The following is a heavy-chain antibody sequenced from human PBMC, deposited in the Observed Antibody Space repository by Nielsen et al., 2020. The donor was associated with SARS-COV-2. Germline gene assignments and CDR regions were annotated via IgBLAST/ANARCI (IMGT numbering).Heavy chain of an antibody. CDR2: ISYDGSNK. CDR3: ASVHIRGVIPNLPANRYYYYYGMDV. J-gene: IGHJ6*02. D-gene: IGHD3-10*01. V-gene: IGHV3-30*03. CDR1: GFTFSSYG. Sequence: SLKISCAASGFTFSSYGMHWVRQAPGKGLEWVAVISYDGSNKYYADSVKGRFTISRDNSKNTLYLQMNSLRAEDTAVYYCASVHIRGVIPNLPANRYYYYYGMDVWGQGTTVTVSS.